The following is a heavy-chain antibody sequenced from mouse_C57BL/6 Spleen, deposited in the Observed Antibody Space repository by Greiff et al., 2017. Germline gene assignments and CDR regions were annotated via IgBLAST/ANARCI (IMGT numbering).Heavy chain of an antibody. CDR1: GFTFSDYY. V-gene: IGHV5-16*01. Sequence: EVNLVESEGGLVQPGSSMKLSCTASGFTFSDYYMAWVRQVPEKGLEWVANINYDGSSTYYLDSLKSRFIISRDNAKNILYLQMSSLKSEDTATYYCARSSLAMDYWGQGTSVTVSS. J-gene: IGHJ4*01. CDR2: INYDGSST. D-gene: IGHD6-2*01. CDR3: ARSSLAMDY.